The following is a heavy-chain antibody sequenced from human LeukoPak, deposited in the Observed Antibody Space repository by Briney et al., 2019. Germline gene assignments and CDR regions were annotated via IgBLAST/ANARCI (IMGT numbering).Heavy chain of an antibody. CDR2: ISWNSGSI. CDR3: AKGSRYYYGSGSYYYFDY. CDR1: GFTFDDYA. J-gene: IGHJ4*02. V-gene: IGHV3-9*01. Sequence: GGSLRLSCAASGFTFDDYAMHWVRQAPGKGLEWVSGISWNSGSIGYADSVKGRFTISRDNAKNSLYLQMNSLRAEDTALYYCAKGSRYYYGSGSYYYFDYWGQGTLVTVSS. D-gene: IGHD3-10*01.